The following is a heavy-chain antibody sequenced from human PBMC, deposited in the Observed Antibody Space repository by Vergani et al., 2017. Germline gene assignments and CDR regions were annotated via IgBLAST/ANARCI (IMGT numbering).Heavy chain of an antibody. V-gene: IGHV3-9*01. CDR2: ISWNSGSI. J-gene: IGHJ3*02. CDR1: GFTFDDYA. Sequence: EVQLVESGGGLVQPGRSLRLSCAASGFTFDDYAMHWVRQAPGKGLEWVSGISWNSGSIGYADSVKGRFTISRDNAKNSLYLQMNSLRAEDTAVYYCAKELIGDPAHDFGWLLAPGALDIWGRGTMVTVSS. CDR3: AKELIGDPAHDFGWLLAPGALDI. D-gene: IGHD3-22*01.